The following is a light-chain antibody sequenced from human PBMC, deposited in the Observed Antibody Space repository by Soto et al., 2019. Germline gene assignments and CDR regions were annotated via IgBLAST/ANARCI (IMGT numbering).Light chain of an antibody. CDR2: GAS. CDR1: QSVSSNY. CDR3: QQYGSSRT. J-gene: IGKJ5*01. Sequence: EIVLTQSPGTLSLSPGERATLSCRASQSVSSNYLAWYQQKPGQAPRLLIYGASSRATGIPDRFSGSGSGTDXXLTISRLEPEDFSVYYCQQYGSSRTFGQGTRLEIK. V-gene: IGKV3-20*01.